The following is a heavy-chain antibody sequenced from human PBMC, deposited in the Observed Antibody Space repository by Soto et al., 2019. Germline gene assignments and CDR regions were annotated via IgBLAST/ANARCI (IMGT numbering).Heavy chain of an antibody. J-gene: IGHJ5*01. CDR2: IYPGDSDT. CDR1: GYSFIDYW. V-gene: IGHV5-51*01. CDR3: ARLIGNSWLDS. Sequence: GESLKISCQGSGYSFIDYWIGWVRQMPGKGLEWMGVIYPGDSDTRYSPSFQGQVTISADKSISTAYLQWSSLKASDTAMYYCARLIGNSWLDSWGQGTLVTVSS.